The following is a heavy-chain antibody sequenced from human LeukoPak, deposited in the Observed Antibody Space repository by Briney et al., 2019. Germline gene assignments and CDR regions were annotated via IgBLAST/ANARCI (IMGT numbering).Heavy chain of an antibody. CDR1: GYSISSCYY. D-gene: IGHD5-24*01. J-gene: IGHJ4*02. Sequence: SETLSLTCTVSGYSISSCYYWGWIRQPPGKGLEGIGDNHYSGSTNYNPSLKSRVTISVDTSKNQFSLKLSSVTAADTAVYYCARVGRDGYNAYLDYWGQGTLVTVPS. V-gene: IGHV4-59*01. CDR2: NHYSGST. CDR3: ARVGRDGYNAYLDY.